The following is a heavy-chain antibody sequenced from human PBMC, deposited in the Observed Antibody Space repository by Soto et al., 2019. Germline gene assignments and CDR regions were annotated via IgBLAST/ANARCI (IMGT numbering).Heavy chain of an antibody. CDR2: INHSGST. CDR1: GGSFSGYY. V-gene: IGHV4-34*01. Sequence: PSETLSLTCAVYGGSFSGYYWSWIRQPPGKGLEWIGEINHSGSTNYNPSLKSRVTISVDTSKNQFSLKLSSVTAADTAVYYCARSVPPYYYGSGSWGGNWFDPWGQGTLVTVSS. J-gene: IGHJ5*02. CDR3: ARSVPPYYYGSGSWGGNWFDP. D-gene: IGHD3-10*01.